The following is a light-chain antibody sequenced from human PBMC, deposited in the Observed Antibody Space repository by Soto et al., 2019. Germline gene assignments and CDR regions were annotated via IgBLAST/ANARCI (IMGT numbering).Light chain of an antibody. CDR1: QSVSSK. CDR2: GAS. CDR3: QQYNSWLWT. V-gene: IGKV3-15*01. J-gene: IGKJ1*01. Sequence: EIVMTQSPATLSVSPGEGATLPCRASQSVSSKLAWYQQKPGQAPRLLIYGASTRATGIPARFSGSGSGTDFTLIISSLQSEDSAVYYCQQYNSWLWTFGQGTKVEIK.